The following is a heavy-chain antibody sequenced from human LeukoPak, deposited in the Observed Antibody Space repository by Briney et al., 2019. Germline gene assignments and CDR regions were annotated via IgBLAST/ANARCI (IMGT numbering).Heavy chain of an antibody. J-gene: IGHJ4*02. V-gene: IGHV3-7*01. D-gene: IGHD3-9*01. CDR2: IKQDGSEK. CDR1: GFTFSSYW. Sequence: TGGSLRLSCAASGFTFSSYWMSWVRQAPGKGLEWVANIKQDGSEKYYVDSVKGRFTISRDNAKNSLYLQMNSLRAEDTAVYYCARDDFDILTGYEVPFDYWGQGTLVTVSS. CDR3: ARDDFDILTGYEVPFDY.